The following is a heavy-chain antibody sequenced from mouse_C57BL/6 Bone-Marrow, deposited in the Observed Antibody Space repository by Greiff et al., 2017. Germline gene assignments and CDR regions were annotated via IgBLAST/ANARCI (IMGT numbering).Heavy chain of an antibody. Sequence: QVQLQQPGPELVKPGASVKLSCKASGYTFTSYWMHWVKQRPGQGLEWIGNINPSNGGTNYNEKFKSKATLTVDKTSSTAYMQLSSLTSEDSAVYYCARSDYYGSPFAYWGQGTLVTVSA. V-gene: IGHV1-53*01. CDR2: INPSNGGT. D-gene: IGHD1-1*01. J-gene: IGHJ3*01. CDR1: GYTFTSYW. CDR3: ARSDYYGSPFAY.